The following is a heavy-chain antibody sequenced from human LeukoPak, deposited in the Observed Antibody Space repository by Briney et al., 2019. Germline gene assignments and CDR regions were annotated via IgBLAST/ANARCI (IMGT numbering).Heavy chain of an antibody. Sequence: PGRSLRLSCAASGFTFSSYAMHWVRQAPGKGLEWVAVISYDGSSKYYADSVKGRFTISRDNSKNTLYLQMNTLRAEDTAVYYCAREVVRGVITRLFDYWGQGTLVTVSS. CDR1: GFTFSSYA. D-gene: IGHD3-10*01. V-gene: IGHV3-30-3*01. J-gene: IGHJ4*02. CDR3: AREVVRGVITRLFDY. CDR2: ISYDGSSK.